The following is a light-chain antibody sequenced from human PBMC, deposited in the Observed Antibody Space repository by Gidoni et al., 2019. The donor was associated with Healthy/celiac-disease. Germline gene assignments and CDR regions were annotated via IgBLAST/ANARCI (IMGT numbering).Light chain of an antibody. CDR1: QSVSSSY. CDR2: DAS. Sequence: EIVLTQSPATLSLSPGERATLSCGASQSVSSSYLAWYQQKPGLAPRLLIYDASSRATGIPDRFSGSVSGTDFTLTISRLEPEDFAVYYCQQYGSSLITFGQGTRLEIK. V-gene: IGKV3D-20*01. J-gene: IGKJ5*01. CDR3: QQYGSSLIT.